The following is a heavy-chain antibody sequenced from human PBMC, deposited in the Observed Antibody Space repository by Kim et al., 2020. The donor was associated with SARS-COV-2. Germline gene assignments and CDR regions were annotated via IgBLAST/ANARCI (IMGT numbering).Heavy chain of an antibody. CDR2: IYTSGST. V-gene: IGHV4-4*07. CDR3: ARLGKDFCSSTSCYTAFYMDV. CDR1: RGSISSYY. Sequence: SETLSLTCTVSRGSISSYYWSWIRQPAGKGLEWIGRIYTSGSTNYNPSLKSRVTMSVDTSKNQFSLKLSSVTAADTAVYYCARLGKDFCSSTSCYTAFYMDVWGKGTTVTVSS. D-gene: IGHD2-2*02. J-gene: IGHJ6*03.